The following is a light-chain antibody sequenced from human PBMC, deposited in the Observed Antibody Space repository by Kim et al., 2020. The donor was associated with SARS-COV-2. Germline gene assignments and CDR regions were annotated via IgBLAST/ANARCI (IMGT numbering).Light chain of an antibody. CDR3: QQHNKWPLT. CDR2: GSS. J-gene: IGKJ4*01. Sequence: VSPGESATLSCRASESVGTFLAWYQQKPGQVPTLLIYGSSTRATGVPGRFSASGSGTEFTLTISSLQSEDFAIYYCQQHNKWPLTFGGGTKVDIK. V-gene: IGKV3-15*01. CDR1: ESVGTF.